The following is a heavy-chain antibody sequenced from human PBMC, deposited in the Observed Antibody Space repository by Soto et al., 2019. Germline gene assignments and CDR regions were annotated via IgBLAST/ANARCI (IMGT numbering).Heavy chain of an antibody. J-gene: IGHJ4*02. CDR3: AKRGQYFFDQ. V-gene: IGHV3-23*05. CDR1: GFTFSNYA. Sequence: GGSLRLSCAASGFTFSNYAMSWVRQAPGKGLEWVSTINSAHSTYYADSVKGRFTISRDNSKNTLYLQMSSLRVEDTAVYYCAKRGQYFFDQWGKGTLVTVSS. CDR2: INSAHST.